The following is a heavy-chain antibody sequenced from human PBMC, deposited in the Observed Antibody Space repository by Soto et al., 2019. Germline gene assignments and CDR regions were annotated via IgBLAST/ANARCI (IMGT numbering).Heavy chain of an antibody. J-gene: IGHJ4*02. D-gene: IGHD6-13*01. CDR1: GFTFSSYG. CDR3: ARDLKGSSWQREENY. CDR2: IWYDGSNK. V-gene: IGHV3-33*01. Sequence: PGGSLRLSCAASGFTFSSYGMHWVRQAPGKGLEWVAVIWYDGSNKYYADSVKGRFTISRDDSKNTLYLQMNSLRAEDTAVYYCARDLKGSSWQREENYWGQGTLVTVSS.